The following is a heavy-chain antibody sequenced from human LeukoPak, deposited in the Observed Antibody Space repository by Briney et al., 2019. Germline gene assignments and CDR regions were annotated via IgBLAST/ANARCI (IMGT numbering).Heavy chain of an antibody. Sequence: GRSLRLSCAASGFIFSAFTMIWVRQAPGKGLEGVSSVSSRSSNIHYASSVKGRFTISRHNSKNTLYLQMNSLRAEDTAVYYCARGIAVAGPPPKWGQGTLVTVSS. J-gene: IGHJ4*02. CDR1: GFIFSAFT. CDR2: VSSRSSNI. D-gene: IGHD6-19*01. V-gene: IGHV3-21*04. CDR3: ARGIAVAGPPPK.